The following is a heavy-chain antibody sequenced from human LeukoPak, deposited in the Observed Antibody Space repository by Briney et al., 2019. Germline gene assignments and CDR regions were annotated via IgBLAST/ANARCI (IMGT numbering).Heavy chain of an antibody. J-gene: IGHJ4*02. CDR1: GYTFTSYG. CDR3: ARGGPTPLVQLPYFDY. V-gene: IGHV1-69*13. Sequence: GASVKVSCKASGYTFTSYGISWVRQAPGQGLEWMGGIIPIFGTANYAQKFQGRVTITADESTSTAYMELSSLRSEDTAVYYCARGGPTPLVQLPYFDYWGQGTLVTVPS. D-gene: IGHD1-1*01. CDR2: IIPIFGTA.